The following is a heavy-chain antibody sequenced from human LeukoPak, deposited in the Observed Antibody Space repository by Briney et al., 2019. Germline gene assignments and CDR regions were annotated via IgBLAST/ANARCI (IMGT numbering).Heavy chain of an antibody. CDR1: GCSISSYY. CDR2: IYTSGST. V-gene: IGHV4-4*07. CDR3: ARAPSETYYYGSGSPYYYYYGMDV. D-gene: IGHD3-10*01. J-gene: IGHJ6*02. Sequence: SGTLSLTCTVPGCSISSYYLNWIRQPAGKGLEGIGRIYTSGSTNYNPSLKSRVTISVDTSKNQYSLKLSSVTAADTAVYYCARAPSETYYYGSGSPYYYYYGMDVWGQGTTVTVSS.